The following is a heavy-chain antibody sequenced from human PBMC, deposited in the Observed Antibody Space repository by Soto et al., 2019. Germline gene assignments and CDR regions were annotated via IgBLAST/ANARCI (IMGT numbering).Heavy chain of an antibody. V-gene: IGHV3-23*01. CDR1: GFTLSSYA. CDR3: ATYVQTSVFDH. D-gene: IGHD1-1*01. Sequence: GGSLRLSCAASGFTLSSYAMTWVRQAPGKGLEWVSVIGGDGRNIHYADSVKGRFTISRDNSKNTLYLQIESLRAEDTALYYCATYVQTSVFDHWGQGTRVTVSS. J-gene: IGHJ4*02. CDR2: IGGDGRNI.